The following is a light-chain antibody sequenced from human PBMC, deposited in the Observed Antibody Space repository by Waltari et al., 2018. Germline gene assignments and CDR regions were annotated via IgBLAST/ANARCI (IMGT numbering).Light chain of an antibody. CDR2: AAS. V-gene: IGKV1-39*01. CDR1: QRVSNY. CDR3: QQGYRTPLT. J-gene: IGKJ4*01. Sequence: DIQMTQSPSSLSASVGDRVTITCRASQRVSNYLNWYQQRPGKAPKLLIYAASTLQSGVPSRFGGSGSGTDFTLTISSLQPEDFATYYCQQGYRTPLTFGGGTKVDIK.